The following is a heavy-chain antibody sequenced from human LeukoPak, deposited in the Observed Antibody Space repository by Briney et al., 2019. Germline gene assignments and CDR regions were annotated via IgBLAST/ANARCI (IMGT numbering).Heavy chain of an antibody. CDR3: ARGLSIVGATYYFDY. D-gene: IGHD1-26*01. V-gene: IGHV4-34*01. CDR2: INHSGST. Sequence: SETLSLTCAVYGGSFSGYYWSWIRQPPGKGLEWIGEINHSGSTNYNPSLKSRVTISVDTSKNQFSLKLSSVTAADTAVYYCARGLSIVGATYYFDYWGQGTLVTASS. J-gene: IGHJ4*02. CDR1: GGSFSGYY.